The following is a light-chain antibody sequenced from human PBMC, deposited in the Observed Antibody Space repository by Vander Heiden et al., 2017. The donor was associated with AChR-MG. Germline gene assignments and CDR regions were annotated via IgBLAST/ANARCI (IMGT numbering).Light chain of an antibody. V-gene: IGLV1-51*01. CDR2: DD. CDR1: SANIGDND. CDR3: GTWDSSLTAGV. J-gene: IGLJ3*02. Sequence: QSVSTQPPSVSAAPGQTVSISCFGSSANIGDNDVSWYQQLPGTAPKLLVLDDKRASGIPDRFSGSKSGTSATLDITGLQTADEADYYCGTWDSSLTAGVFGGGTKLTVL.